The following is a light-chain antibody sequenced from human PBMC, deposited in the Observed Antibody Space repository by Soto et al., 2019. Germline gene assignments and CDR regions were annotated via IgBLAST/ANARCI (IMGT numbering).Light chain of an antibody. CDR1: SSDVGGYNS. J-gene: IGLJ1*01. V-gene: IGLV2-14*01. CDR3: SSYTSSSTLV. Sequence: QSALTQPASVSGSPGQSITISCTGTSSDVGGYNSVSWYQQHPDKAPKVMIYDVSNRPSGVSNRFSGSKAGNTASLTISGLEAEYEADYYCSSYTSSSTLVFGTGTKVTVL. CDR2: DVS.